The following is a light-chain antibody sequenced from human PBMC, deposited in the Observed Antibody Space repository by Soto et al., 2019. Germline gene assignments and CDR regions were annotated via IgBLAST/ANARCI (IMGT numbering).Light chain of an antibody. CDR3: QTWDTGIRV. Sequence: QSVLTQSPSASASLGASVKLTCTLSSGHRTYAIAWHQQQPEKGPRYLMKLNSDGSHSKGDGIPDCFSGSSFGAERYLTISSLQSEDEADYYCQTWDTGIRVFGGGTKVTVL. V-gene: IGLV4-69*01. CDR1: SGHRTYA. CDR2: LNSDGSH. J-gene: IGLJ3*02.